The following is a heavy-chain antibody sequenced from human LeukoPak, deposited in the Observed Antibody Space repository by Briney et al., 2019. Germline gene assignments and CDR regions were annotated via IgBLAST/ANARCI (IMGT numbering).Heavy chain of an antibody. V-gene: IGHV3-15*07. J-gene: IGHJ5*02. Sequence: PGGSLRLSCAASGFTFSNYAMNWVRQAPGKGLEWVGRIRSNSDGGTIDYAAPVKGRFTLSRDDSKDTLYLQMNGLQTEDTAVYYCATDFYDSTWGQGTLVTVSS. D-gene: IGHD3-22*01. CDR3: ATDFYDST. CDR1: GFTFSNYA. CDR2: IRSNSDGGTI.